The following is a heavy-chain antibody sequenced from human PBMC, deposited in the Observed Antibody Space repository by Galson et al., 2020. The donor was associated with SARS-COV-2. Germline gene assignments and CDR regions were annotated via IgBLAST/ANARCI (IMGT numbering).Heavy chain of an antibody. Sequence: GGSLRLSCAASGFTFSNYVMHWVRQAPGKGPEWVAVISSDGSNSFYADSLKGRFTISRDNSKSTLYLQMNSLRAEDTAVYYCARGGEWELPYYFDYWGQGTLVIVSS. D-gene: IGHD1-26*01. CDR1: GFTFSNYV. CDR3: ARGGEWELPYYFDY. CDR2: ISSDGSNS. J-gene: IGHJ4*02. V-gene: IGHV3-30*04.